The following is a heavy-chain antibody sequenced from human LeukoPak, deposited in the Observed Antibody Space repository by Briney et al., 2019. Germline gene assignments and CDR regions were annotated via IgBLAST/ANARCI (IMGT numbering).Heavy chain of an antibody. CDR1: GLTFSNYW. CDR3: AGDRSRFYY. CDR2: IKEDGNEK. Sequence: QSGGSLRLSCAASGLTFSNYWMSWVRQAPGKGLEWVANIKEDGNEKYYVDSVKGRFTISRDNAKKSLYLQMNSLRAEDTAVYYCAGDRSRFYYWGQGTPVTVSS. D-gene: IGHD2-2*01. J-gene: IGHJ4*02. V-gene: IGHV3-7*01.